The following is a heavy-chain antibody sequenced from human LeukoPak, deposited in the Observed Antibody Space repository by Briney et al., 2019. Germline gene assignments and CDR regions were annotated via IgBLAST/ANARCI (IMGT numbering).Heavy chain of an antibody. V-gene: IGHV3-11*04. J-gene: IGHJ4*02. D-gene: IGHD3-10*01. CDR2: ISSSGSTI. CDR3: AKLGRNYFDY. CDR1: GFTFDDYA. Sequence: PGRSLRLSCAASGFTFDDYAMHWVRQAPGKGLEWVSYISSSGSTIYYADSVKGRFTISRDNAKNSLYLQMNSLRAEDTAVYYCAKLGRNYFDYWGQGTLVTVSS.